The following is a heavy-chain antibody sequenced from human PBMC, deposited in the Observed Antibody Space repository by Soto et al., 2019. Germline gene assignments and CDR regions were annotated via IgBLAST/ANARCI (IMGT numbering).Heavy chain of an antibody. V-gene: IGHV3-30*18. CDR3: AKERIEAAGTNLVDI. D-gene: IGHD6-13*01. Sequence: ERSLRLSCAPSGFTLSSFGIHWVRQAPGKGLEWVALISYDGSKTFYADSVKGRFTISRDNSKNTLYLHMNSLTIEGAAVYYCAKERIEAAGTNLVDIWGRGTVVTSPQ. J-gene: IGHJ2*01. CDR2: ISYDGSKT. CDR1: GFTLSSFG.